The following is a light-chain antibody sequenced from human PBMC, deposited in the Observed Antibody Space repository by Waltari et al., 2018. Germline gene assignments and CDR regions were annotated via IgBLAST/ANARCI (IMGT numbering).Light chain of an antibody. J-gene: IGKJ2*01. Sequence: EIVMTQSPATLSVSRGGSATLSCRASLSIDDSLAWYQQRPGQAPRLLIYSASNRASGVPDRFSGSGSRTDFTLTISRLEPEDFALYYCQQYYSTPYTFGQGTKLEIK. CDR1: LSIDDS. CDR3: QQYYSTPYT. V-gene: IGKV3D-15*01. CDR2: SAS.